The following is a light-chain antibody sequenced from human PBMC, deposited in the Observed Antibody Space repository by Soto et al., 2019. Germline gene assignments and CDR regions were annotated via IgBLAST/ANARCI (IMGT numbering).Light chain of an antibody. V-gene: IGKV1-5*01. J-gene: IGKJ1*01. Sequence: DIQMTQSPSTLSASVGDRVTITCRASQSISSWLAWYQQKPGKAPKLLIYDASSLESGVPSRFSGSGSGTEFTLTVSSLQPDDFATYYCQQYKSYSWTFGLGTKVDIK. CDR3: QQYKSYSWT. CDR1: QSISSW. CDR2: DAS.